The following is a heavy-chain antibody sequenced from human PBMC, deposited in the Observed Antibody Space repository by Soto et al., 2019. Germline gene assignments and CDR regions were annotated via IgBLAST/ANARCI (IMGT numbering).Heavy chain of an antibody. J-gene: IGHJ1*01. CDR2: IYYSGST. V-gene: IGHV4-31*03. CDR1: GGSVSVGVYY. Sequence: QVQLQESGPGLVKPSQTLSLTCTVSGGSVSVGVYYWNWIRQHPGKGLEWIGYIYYSGSTYYNPSLRSRVTISADTSKNQFSLKLSSVTVADTAVYYCARSSVAGAGYFQHWGQGTQVIVSS. D-gene: IGHD6-19*01. CDR3: ARSSVAGAGYFQH.